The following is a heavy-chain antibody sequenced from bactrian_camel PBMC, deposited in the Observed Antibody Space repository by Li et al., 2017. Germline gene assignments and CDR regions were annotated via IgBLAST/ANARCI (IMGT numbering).Heavy chain of an antibody. D-gene: IGHD7*01. J-gene: IGHJ4*01. V-gene: IGHV3S9*01. CDR3: ETDGLACDLPF. CDR1: GFTSNNCN. Sequence: QVQLVESGGGLVQPGGSLKVSCTVPGFTSNNCNMEWYRHVEGKARAWVGIISADGRTSLADAVKGRFTIYKDDENRDTVYLEMNNLKPEDTAKYSCETDGLACDLPFWGQGTQVTVS. CDR2: ISADGRT.